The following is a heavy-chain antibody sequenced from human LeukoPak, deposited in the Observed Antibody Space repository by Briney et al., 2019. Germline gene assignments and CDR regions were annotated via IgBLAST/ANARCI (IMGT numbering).Heavy chain of an antibody. D-gene: IGHD6-19*01. V-gene: IGHV3-33*01. Sequence: RSLRLSCAPSVFTFSSYGMHWVRQAPGKGLEWVAVIWYDGSNKYYADSVKGRFTTSRDNSKNTLYLQMNSLGAEDTAVYYCARDPSPSGWDAFDIWGQGTMVTVSS. J-gene: IGHJ3*02. CDR1: VFTFSSYG. CDR3: ARDPSPSGWDAFDI. CDR2: IWYDGSNK.